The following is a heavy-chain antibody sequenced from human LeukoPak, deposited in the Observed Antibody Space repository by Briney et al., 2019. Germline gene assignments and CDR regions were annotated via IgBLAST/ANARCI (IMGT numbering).Heavy chain of an antibody. CDR3: ARDRIGTYYYDQ. V-gene: IGHV4-61*02. J-gene: IGHJ4*02. CDR2: IYTSGST. D-gene: IGHD1-1*01. Sequence: SQTLSLTCTVSGGSISSGSYYWSWIRQPAGKGLEWIGRIYTSGSTNYNPSLKSRVTISVDTSKNQFSLKLSSVTAADTAVYYCARDRIGTYYYDQWGQGTLVTVSS. CDR1: GGSISSGSYY.